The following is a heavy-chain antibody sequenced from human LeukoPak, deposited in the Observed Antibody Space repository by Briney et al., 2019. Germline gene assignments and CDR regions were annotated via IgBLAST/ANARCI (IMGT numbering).Heavy chain of an antibody. J-gene: IGHJ4*02. D-gene: IGHD3-9*01. CDR3: ARSLYYDILTGYYGDPVDY. Sequence: GGSLRLSCAASRFTFSSYWMSWVRQAPGKGLEWVANIKQDGSEKYYVDSVKGRFTISRDNGKKSLYLQMNSLRAEDTAVYYCARSLYYDILTGYYGDPVDYWGQGTLVTVSS. CDR1: RFTFSSYW. V-gene: IGHV3-7*01. CDR2: IKQDGSEK.